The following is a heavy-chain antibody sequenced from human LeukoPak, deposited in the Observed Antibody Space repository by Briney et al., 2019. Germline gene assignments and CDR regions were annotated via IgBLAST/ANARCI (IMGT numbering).Heavy chain of an antibody. CDR2: ISAYNGNT. D-gene: IGHD3-3*01. Sequence: ASVNVSCKASGYTFTSYGISWVRQAPGQGLEWMGWISAYNGNTNYAQKLQGRVTMTTDTSTSTAYMELRSLRSDDTAVYYCARSGYYDFWSGYYTTSLNYYYYMDVWGKGTTVTVSS. J-gene: IGHJ6*03. CDR1: GYTFTSYG. CDR3: ARSGYYDFWSGYYTTSLNYYYYMDV. V-gene: IGHV1-18*01.